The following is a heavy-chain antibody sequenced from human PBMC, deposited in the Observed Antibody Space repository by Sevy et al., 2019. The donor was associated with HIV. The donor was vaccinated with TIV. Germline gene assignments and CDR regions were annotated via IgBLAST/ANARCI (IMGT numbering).Heavy chain of an antibody. CDR3: ATVRSYGDYVFFPLRSNYYYYGMDV. CDR1: GYTLTELS. V-gene: IGHV1-24*01. J-gene: IGHJ6*02. Sequence: ASVKVSCKVSGYTLTELSMHWVRQAPGKGLEWMGGFDPEDGETIYAQKFQGRVTMTEDTSTDTAYMELRSLRSEDTAVYYCATVRSYGDYVFFPLRSNYYYYGMDVWGQGTTVTVSS. D-gene: IGHD4-17*01. CDR2: FDPEDGET.